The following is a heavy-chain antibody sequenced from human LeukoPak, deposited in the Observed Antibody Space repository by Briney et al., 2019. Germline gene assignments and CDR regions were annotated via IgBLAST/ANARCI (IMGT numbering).Heavy chain of an antibody. Sequence: GGSLRLSCAASGFTFSSYAMSWVRQAPGKGREWVSAISGSGGSTYYVDSVKGRFTISRDNSQKTLYLQMNSLRAEDTAMYYCAKEGYYGSGTHYHFDYWGQGTLVTVSS. V-gene: IGHV3-23*01. CDR1: GFTFSSYA. D-gene: IGHD3-10*01. CDR3: AKEGYYGSGTHYHFDY. J-gene: IGHJ4*02. CDR2: ISGSGGST.